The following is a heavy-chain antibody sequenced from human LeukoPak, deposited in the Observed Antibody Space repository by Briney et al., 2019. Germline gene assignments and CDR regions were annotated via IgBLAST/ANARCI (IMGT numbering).Heavy chain of an antibody. J-gene: IGHJ4*02. CDR3: ARDLAVAGTGFDY. D-gene: IGHD6-19*01. CDR2: IYYSGST. CDR1: GGSISSGGYY. V-gene: IGHV4-31*03. Sequence: SETLSLTCTVSGGSISSGGYYWSWIRQHPGKGLEWIGYIYYSGSTYYNPSLKSRVTISVDTSKNQFSLKLSSVTAADTAVYYCARDLAVAGTGFDYWGQGTLVTVSS.